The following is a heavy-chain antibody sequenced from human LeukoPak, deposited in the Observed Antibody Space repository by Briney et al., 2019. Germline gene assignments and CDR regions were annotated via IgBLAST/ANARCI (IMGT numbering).Heavy chain of an antibody. CDR1: GFTFSSYE. J-gene: IGHJ1*01. CDR3: ARDIAYGGATAEYFQH. Sequence: GGSLRLSCAASGFTFSSYEMNWVRQAPGKGLEWVSYISSSGSTIYYADSVKGRFTISRGNAKNSLYLQMNSLRAEDTAVYYCARDIAYGGATAEYFQHWGQGTLVTVSS. CDR2: ISSSGSTI. V-gene: IGHV3-48*03. D-gene: IGHD1-26*01.